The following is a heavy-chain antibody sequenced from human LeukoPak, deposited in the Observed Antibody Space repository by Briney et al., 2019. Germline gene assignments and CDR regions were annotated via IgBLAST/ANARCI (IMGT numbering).Heavy chain of an antibody. D-gene: IGHD2-2*01. J-gene: IGHJ6*03. CDR3: ARDREDIVVVPAGTGYYYYYMDV. V-gene: IGHV4-4*07. Sequence: SETLSLTCTVSGGSISSYYWSWIRQPAGKGLEWIGRIYTSGSTNYNPSLKSRVTMSVDTSKNQFSLKLSSVTAADTAVYYCARDREDIVVVPAGTGYYYYYMDVWGKGTTVTVSS. CDR1: GGSISSYY. CDR2: IYTSGST.